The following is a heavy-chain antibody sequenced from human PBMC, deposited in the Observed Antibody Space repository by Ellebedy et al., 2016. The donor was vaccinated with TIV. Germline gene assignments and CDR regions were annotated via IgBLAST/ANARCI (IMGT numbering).Heavy chain of an antibody. Sequence: PGGSLRLSCAASGFTFSDYWMNWVRQAPGKGLEWVANIKPGGNEKFYVGSVVGRFTISRDNANNSLYLQMDSLRAEDTAVYCCATDEGIYWGQGTLVTVSS. CDR2: IKPGGNEK. CDR1: GFTFSDYW. V-gene: IGHV3-7*03. J-gene: IGHJ4*02. D-gene: IGHD3-10*01. CDR3: ATDEGIY.